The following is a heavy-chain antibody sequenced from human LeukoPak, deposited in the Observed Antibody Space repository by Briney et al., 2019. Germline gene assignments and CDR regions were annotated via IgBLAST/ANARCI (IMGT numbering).Heavy chain of an antibody. D-gene: IGHD3-22*01. CDR1: GGSTSSYY. CDR2: IYVSGST. Sequence: PSETLSLTCTVSGGSTSSYYWSWIRQSAGKGLEWIGRIYVSGSTTYNPSLKSRVTISGDTSKNQFSLRLSSVTAADTAVYYCARASYSYDINGWVPFDYWGQGTLVTVSS. J-gene: IGHJ4*02. V-gene: IGHV4-4*07. CDR3: ARASYSYDINGWVPFDY.